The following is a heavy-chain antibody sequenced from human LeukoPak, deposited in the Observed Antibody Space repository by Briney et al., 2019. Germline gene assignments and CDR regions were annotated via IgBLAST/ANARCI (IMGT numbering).Heavy chain of an antibody. D-gene: IGHD4-17*01. Sequence: ASVKVSCKASGYTFTGYYMHWVRQAPGQGLEWMGWINPNSGGTNYAQKFQGRVTMTRDTSISTAYMELSRLRSDDTAVYYCARPRLYGDYQQGSYFDYWGQGTLVTVSS. CDR2: INPNSGGT. V-gene: IGHV1-2*02. CDR3: ARPRLYGDYQQGSYFDY. CDR1: GYTFTGYY. J-gene: IGHJ4*02.